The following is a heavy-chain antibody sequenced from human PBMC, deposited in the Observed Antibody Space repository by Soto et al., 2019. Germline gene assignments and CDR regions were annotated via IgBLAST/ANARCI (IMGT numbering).Heavy chain of an antibody. Sequence: QVPLEESGGGVVQPGRSLRLSCAASGFTFSDYGMHWVRQAPGKGLEWVTFISYDGSRKFHADSVKGRFTISRDNSKNTLYLQMKSLRAEDTAVYYGARDLRGHQDYWGQGTLVTVSS. CDR3: ARDLRGHQDY. J-gene: IGHJ4*02. CDR2: ISYDGSRK. V-gene: IGHV3-30*03. D-gene: IGHD2-2*01. CDR1: GFTFSDYG.